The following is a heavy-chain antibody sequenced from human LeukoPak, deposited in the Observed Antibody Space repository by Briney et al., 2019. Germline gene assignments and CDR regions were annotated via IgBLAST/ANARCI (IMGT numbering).Heavy chain of an antibody. V-gene: IGHV3-43D*03. J-gene: IGHJ4*02. CDR1: GFTFDDYS. CDR2: ISWNGGRT. CDR3: AKDGKNYFDY. Sequence: PGGSLRLSCAASGFTFDDYSMHWVRQAPGKGLEWVSLISWNGGRTYYADSVKGRFTISRDNSKNSLYLQMNSLRAEDTALYYCAKDGKNYFDYWGQGPLVTVSS.